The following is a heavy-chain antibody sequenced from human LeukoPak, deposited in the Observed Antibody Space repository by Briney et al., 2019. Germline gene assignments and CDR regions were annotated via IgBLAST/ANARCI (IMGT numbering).Heavy chain of an antibody. D-gene: IGHD1-1*01. CDR2: ISHRGST. Sequence: KSSETLSLTCTVSGYSISNGYYWGWIRQPPGKGLEWVGSISHRGSTYYNPSLRSRITISLDRSKNQFSLKLTSVTAADTAVYYCAREVTTSRRWFDPWGQGTLVTVSS. J-gene: IGHJ5*02. CDR3: AREVTTSRRWFDP. CDR1: GYSISNGYY. V-gene: IGHV4-38-2*02.